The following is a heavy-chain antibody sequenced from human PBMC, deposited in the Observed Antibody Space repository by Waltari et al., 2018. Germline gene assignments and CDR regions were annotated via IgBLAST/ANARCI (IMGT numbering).Heavy chain of an antibody. CDR2: IYYSGST. J-gene: IGHJ1*01. D-gene: IGHD4-17*01. V-gene: IGHV4-59*01. Sequence: QVQLQESGPGLVKPSETLSLTCPVSGGSISSYYWSWIRQPPGKGLEWIGYIYYSGSTNYNPSLKSRVTISVDTSKNQFSLKLSSVTAADTAVYYCARGTVPDYLIIQHWGQGTLVTVSS. CDR3: ARGTVPDYLIIQH. CDR1: GGSISSYY.